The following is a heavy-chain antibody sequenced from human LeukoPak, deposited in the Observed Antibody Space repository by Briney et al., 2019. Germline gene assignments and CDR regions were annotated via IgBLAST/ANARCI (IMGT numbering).Heavy chain of an antibody. V-gene: IGHV3-7*03. CDR3: ARVKHGGGGVIADPYFDY. D-gene: IGHD3-16*02. CDR2: IKQDGSEK. CDR1: GFTFSSYW. Sequence: GGSLRPSCAASGFTFSSYWMSWVRQAPGKGLEWVANIKQDGSEKYYVDSVKGRFTISRDNAKNSLYLQMNSLRAEDTAVYYCARVKHGGGGVIADPYFDYWGQGTLVTVSS. J-gene: IGHJ4*02.